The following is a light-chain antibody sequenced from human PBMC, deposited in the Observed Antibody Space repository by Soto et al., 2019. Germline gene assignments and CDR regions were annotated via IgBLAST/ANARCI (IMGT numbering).Light chain of an antibody. J-gene: IGKJ1*01. CDR2: DAS. Sequence: EIVLTQSPATLSLSPGERATLSCRASQSVSSYLAWYQQKPGQAPRLLIYDASNRATGIPARFSGSGSGTDFTLTISSLEPEDFAVYYCQQRSNWPPWTFGYGPKVEIK. CDR1: QSVSSY. CDR3: QQRSNWPPWT. V-gene: IGKV3-11*01.